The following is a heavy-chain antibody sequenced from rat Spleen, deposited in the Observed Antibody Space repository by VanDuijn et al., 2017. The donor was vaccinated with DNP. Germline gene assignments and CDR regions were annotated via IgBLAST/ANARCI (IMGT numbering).Heavy chain of an antibody. CDR3: ARHRTIMPYYYSMDA. CDR2: ISTRGGST. D-gene: IGHD1-12*01. J-gene: IGHJ4*01. CDR1: GFIFSTYW. Sequence: EVQLVESGGGPVQPGRSLKLSCVASGFIFSTYWMAWVRQAPTKGLEWVATISTRGGSTYYRDSVKGRFTIYRDNAQSTLYLQMDSLRSEDTATYYCARHRTIMPYYYSMDAWGQGASVTVSS. V-gene: IGHV5-25*01.